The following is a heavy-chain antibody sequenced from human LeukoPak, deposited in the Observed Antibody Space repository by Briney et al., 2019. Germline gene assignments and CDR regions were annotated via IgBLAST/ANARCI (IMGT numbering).Heavy chain of an antibody. CDR2: IYTSGST. CDR1: GGSISSGSYY. CDR3: ARTLLGYCSGGSCYWDWFDP. V-gene: IGHV4-61*02. J-gene: IGHJ5*02. Sequence: SQTLSLTCTVSGGSISSGSYYWSWIRQPAGKGLEWIGRIYTSGSTNYNPSLKSRVTISVDTSKNQFSLKLSSVTAADTAVYYCARTLLGYCSGGSCYWDWFDPWGQGTLVTVSS. D-gene: IGHD2-15*01.